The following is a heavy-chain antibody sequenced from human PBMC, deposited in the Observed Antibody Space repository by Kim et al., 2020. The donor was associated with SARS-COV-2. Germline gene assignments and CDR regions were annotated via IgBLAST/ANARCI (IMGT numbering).Heavy chain of an antibody. CDR2: ISSSSSYI. J-gene: IGHJ6*02. D-gene: IGHD2-15*01. V-gene: IGHV3-21*01. CDR1: GFTFSSYS. CDR3: ARGGAWSDFYYYGMDV. Sequence: GGSLRLSCAASGFTFSSYSMNWVRQASGKGLEWVSSISSSSSYITYADSVTGRFTISRDNAKNSLYLQMNSLRAEDTAVYYCARGGAWSDFYYYGMDVWGQGTTVTVSS.